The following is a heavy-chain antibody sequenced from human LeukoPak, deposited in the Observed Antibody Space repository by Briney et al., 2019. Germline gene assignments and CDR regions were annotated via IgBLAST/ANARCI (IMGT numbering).Heavy chain of an antibody. J-gene: IGHJ5*02. Sequence: SETLSLTCTVSGGSISSSAYHWGWIRQPPGKGLEWVGSIHSSGSTYYNLSLKSRVTISVDTSKNQFSLKLTSVTAADTAVYYCARGECGIDCPKYNWFDPWGQGTLVTVSS. CDR1: GGSISSSAYH. V-gene: IGHV4-39*01. CDR3: ARGECGIDCPKYNWFDP. D-gene: IGHD2-21*02. CDR2: IHSSGST.